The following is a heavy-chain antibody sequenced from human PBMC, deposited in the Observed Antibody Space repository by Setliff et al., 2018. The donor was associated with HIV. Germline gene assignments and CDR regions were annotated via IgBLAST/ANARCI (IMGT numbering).Heavy chain of an antibody. D-gene: IGHD3-3*01. Sequence: TLSLTCTVSGVSISDYYWSWIRQPPGKGLEWIGYIYFSGSTNYNPSLKSRVTMSLDTSKSQFSLKLSSVTAADTAVYYCARDRVHNPSYNFWSGPTNYYYYMDVWGKGTTVTVSS. CDR2: IYFSGST. CDR1: GVSISDYY. J-gene: IGHJ6*03. V-gene: IGHV4-59*13. CDR3: ARDRVHNPSYNFWSGPTNYYYYMDV.